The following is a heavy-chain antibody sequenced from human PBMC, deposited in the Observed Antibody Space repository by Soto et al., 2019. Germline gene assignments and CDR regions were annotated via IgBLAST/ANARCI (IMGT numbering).Heavy chain of an antibody. Sequence: GGSLRLSCAASGFTFSSYWMSWVRQAPGKGLEWVANIKQDGSEKYYVDSVKGRFTISRDNAKNSLYLQMNSLRAVDTAVYYCARDRRYSSSWYDYWGQGTLVTVSS. J-gene: IGHJ4*02. CDR3: ARDRRYSSSWYDY. V-gene: IGHV3-7*04. CDR2: IKQDGSEK. CDR1: GFTFSSYW. D-gene: IGHD6-13*01.